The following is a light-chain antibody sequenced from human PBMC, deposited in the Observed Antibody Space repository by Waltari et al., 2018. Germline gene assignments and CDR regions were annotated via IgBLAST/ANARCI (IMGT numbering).Light chain of an antibody. CDR2: WAS. CDR3: QQYYNIPWT. CDR1: QNVLYSPHNKSF. V-gene: IGKV4-1*01. Sequence: DIVMTQSPDSLAVSLGERATVNCKSSQNVLYSPHNKSFFAWFQQKLGPPPTLLMYWASTRESGVPVRFSGSGSGRDFTLTISSLQAEDVAVYYCQQYYNIPWTFGQGTKVEIK. J-gene: IGKJ1*01.